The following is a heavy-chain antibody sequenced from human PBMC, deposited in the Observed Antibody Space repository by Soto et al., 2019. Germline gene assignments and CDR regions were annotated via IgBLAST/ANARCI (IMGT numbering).Heavy chain of an antibody. CDR1: GFAFSNYW. V-gene: IGHV3-74*03. CDR3: ARIGTGYYYMDV. J-gene: IGHJ6*03. Sequence: EVQLVESGGGLVQPGGSLRLSCPASGFAFSNYWMHWVRQAPGKGLVWVSRINRDGSRTTYADSVRGRFTISRDNAKNTVYLQMNSLSAEDTAVYYCARIGTGYYYMDVWGKGTTVTVSS. CDR2: INRDGSRT. D-gene: IGHD1-1*01.